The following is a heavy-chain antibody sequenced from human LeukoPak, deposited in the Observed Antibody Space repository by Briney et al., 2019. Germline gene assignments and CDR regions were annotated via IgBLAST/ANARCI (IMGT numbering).Heavy chain of an antibody. Sequence: ASVKVSSKASGYTFTSYYMHWVRQAPGQGLEWMGIINPSGGSTSYAQKFQGRVTMTRDMSTSTVYMELSSLRSEDTAVYYCASNVVVTATDAFDIWGQGTMVTVSS. CDR2: INPSGGST. J-gene: IGHJ3*02. CDR3: ASNVVVTATDAFDI. V-gene: IGHV1-46*01. CDR1: GYTFTSYY. D-gene: IGHD2-21*02.